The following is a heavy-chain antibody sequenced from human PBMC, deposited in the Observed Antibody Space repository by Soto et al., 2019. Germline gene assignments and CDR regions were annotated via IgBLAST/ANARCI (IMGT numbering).Heavy chain of an antibody. CDR1: GGSFTSNNW. Sequence: QVQLQESGPGLVKPSGTLSLTCAVSGGSFTSNNWWTWVRQPPGQGLEWIGEIYRTGSTNYNPSHKSRVTISLDKSENQSSLKVTSLTAADTAVYYCASRDPGTSVDYWGQGTLVTVSS. D-gene: IGHD1-7*01. CDR2: IYRTGST. J-gene: IGHJ4*02. V-gene: IGHV4-4*02. CDR3: ASRDPGTSVDY.